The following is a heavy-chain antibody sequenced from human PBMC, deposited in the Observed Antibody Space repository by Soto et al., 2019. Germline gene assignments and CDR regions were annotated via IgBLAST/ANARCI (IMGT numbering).Heavy chain of an antibody. CDR3: ARDRGYDAHDYYYNAMDV. CDR2: IRGFSPYT. Sequence: PGGSLRLSCVASGFTFRTYTMNWVRQATGKGVEWVSGIRGFSPYTFYAESVKGRFTISRDNAKNSLYLQMNSLGVEDTAVYYCARDRGYDAHDYYYNAMDVWGQGTTVTSP. V-gene: IGHV3-21*01. J-gene: IGHJ6*02. D-gene: IGHD2-15*01. CDR1: GFTFRTYT.